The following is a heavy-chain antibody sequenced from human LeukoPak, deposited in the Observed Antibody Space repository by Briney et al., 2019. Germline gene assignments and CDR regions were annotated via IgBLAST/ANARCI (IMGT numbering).Heavy chain of an antibody. Sequence: GESLKISCKGSGYSFTSYWSGWVRQMPGKGLGWMGIIYPGDSDTRYSPSFQGQVTISADKSISTAYLQWRSLKASDTAMYYCARLRGRQTTDAFDIWGQGTMVTVSS. J-gene: IGHJ3*02. V-gene: IGHV5-51*01. D-gene: IGHD1/OR15-1a*01. CDR3: ARLRGRQTTDAFDI. CDR1: GYSFTSYW. CDR2: IYPGDSDT.